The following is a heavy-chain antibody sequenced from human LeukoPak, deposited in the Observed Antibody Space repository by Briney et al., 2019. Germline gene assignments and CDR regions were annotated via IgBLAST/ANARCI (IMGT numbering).Heavy chain of an antibody. J-gene: IGHJ4*02. D-gene: IGHD3-22*01. CDR2: ISGSGDST. Sequence: GGSLRLSCAASGFTFSSYAMSWVRQAPGKGLEWVSAISGSGDSTYYADSVKGRFTISRDNSKNTLYLQLNSLRAEDTAVYYCARDSISYYYDSSGYPLDYWGQGTLVTVSS. CDR1: GFTFSSYA. CDR3: ARDSISYYYDSSGYPLDY. V-gene: IGHV3-23*01.